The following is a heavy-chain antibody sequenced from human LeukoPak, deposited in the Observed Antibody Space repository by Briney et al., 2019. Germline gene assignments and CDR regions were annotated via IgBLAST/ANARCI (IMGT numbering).Heavy chain of an antibody. Sequence: SETLSLTCTVSGGSISSYYWSWIRQPAGKGLEWIGRIYTSGSTNYNPSLKSRGTMSVDTSKIQFSLKLSSVTAADTAVYYCARVKTGFVAFDIWGQGTMVTVSS. J-gene: IGHJ3*02. CDR3: ARVKTGFVAFDI. CDR2: IYTSGST. V-gene: IGHV4-4*07. CDR1: GGSISSYY. D-gene: IGHD2-15*01.